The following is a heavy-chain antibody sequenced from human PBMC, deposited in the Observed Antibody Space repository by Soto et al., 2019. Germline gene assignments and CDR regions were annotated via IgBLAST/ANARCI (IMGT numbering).Heavy chain of an antibody. J-gene: IGHJ5*02. V-gene: IGHV3-33*01. CDR3: ARDPSEGDFWSGYNTNWFDP. Sequence: GGSLRLSCAASGFTFSSYGMHWVRQAPGKGLEWVAVIWYDGSNKYYADSVKGRFTISRDNSKNTLYLQMNSLRAEDTAVYYSARDPSEGDFWSGYNTNWFDPWGQGTLVTVSS. D-gene: IGHD3-3*01. CDR1: GFTFSSYG. CDR2: IWYDGSNK.